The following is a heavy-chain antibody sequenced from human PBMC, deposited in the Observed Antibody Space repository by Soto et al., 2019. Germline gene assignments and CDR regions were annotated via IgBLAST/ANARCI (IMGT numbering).Heavy chain of an antibody. D-gene: IGHD4-17*01. CDR3: AREVDTVTTTYYFDY. CDR1: GFTFSSYG. Sequence: GGSLRLSCAASGFTFSSYGMHWVRQAPGKGLEWVAVIWYDGSNKYYADSVKGRFTISRDNAKNSLYLQMNSLRAEDTAVYYCAREVDTVTTTYYFDYWGQGTLVTVSS. J-gene: IGHJ4*02. CDR2: IWYDGSNK. V-gene: IGHV3-33*01.